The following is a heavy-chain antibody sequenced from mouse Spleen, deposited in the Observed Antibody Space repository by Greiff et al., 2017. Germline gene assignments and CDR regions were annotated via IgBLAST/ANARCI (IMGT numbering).Heavy chain of an antibody. D-gene: IGHD2-14*01. J-gene: IGHJ3*01. Sequence: VKLVESGPGLVQPSQSLSITCTVSGFSLTSYGVHWVRQSPGKGLEWLGVIWSGGSTDYNAAFISRLSISKDNSKSQVFFKMNSLQANDTAIYYCARPYRHDAWFAYWGQGTLVTVSA. CDR2: IWSGGST. CDR1: GFSLTSYG. V-gene: IGHV2-2*02. CDR3: ARPYRHDAWFAY.